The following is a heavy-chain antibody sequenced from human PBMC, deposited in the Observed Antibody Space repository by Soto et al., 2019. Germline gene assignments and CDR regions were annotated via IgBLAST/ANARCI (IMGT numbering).Heavy chain of an antibody. Sequence: VQLLDSGGGLVQPGGSLRLSCVTSGFSFSNYAMSWVRQAPGKGLEWVSTISGSGSGTYFADSVKGRFTISRDNSKNTLFLHMDTLRAEDTAVYYCAKATVSFYYFDPWGQGTLVTVSS. CDR3: AKATVSFYYFDP. D-gene: IGHD1-1*01. CDR1: GFSFSNYA. V-gene: IGHV3-23*01. J-gene: IGHJ4*02. CDR2: ISGSGSGT.